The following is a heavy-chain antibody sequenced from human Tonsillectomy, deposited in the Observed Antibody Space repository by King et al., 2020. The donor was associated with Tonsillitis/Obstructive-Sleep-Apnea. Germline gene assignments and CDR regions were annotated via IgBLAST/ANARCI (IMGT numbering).Heavy chain of an antibody. CDR3: AGAVRYDSSGYYYSPLDY. V-gene: IGHV1-2*02. CDR2: INPNSGGT. D-gene: IGHD3-22*01. J-gene: IGHJ4*02. CDR1: GCTFTGYY. Sequence: VQLVESGAEVKKPGASVKVSCKASGCTFTGYYMHWVRQAPGQGLEWMGWINPNSGGTNYAQKFKGRVTMTRETSISTAYMELSRLRSDDTAVYYCAGAVRYDSSGYYYSPLDYWGQGTLVTVSS.